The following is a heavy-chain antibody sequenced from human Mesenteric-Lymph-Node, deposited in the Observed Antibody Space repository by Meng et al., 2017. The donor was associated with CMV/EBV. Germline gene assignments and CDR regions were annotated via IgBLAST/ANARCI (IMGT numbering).Heavy chain of an antibody. Sequence: GESLKISCAASGFTFSSYSMNWVRQAPGKGLEWVSASSGSGVNTYYADSVKGRFTISRDNSKNTLYLQMNSLRAEDTAVYYCAKGGPAAPDPRYFQHWGQGTLVTVSS. D-gene: IGHD2-2*01. J-gene: IGHJ1*01. CDR2: SSGSGVNT. CDR3: AKGGPAAPDPRYFQH. CDR1: GFTFSSYS. V-gene: IGHV3-23*01.